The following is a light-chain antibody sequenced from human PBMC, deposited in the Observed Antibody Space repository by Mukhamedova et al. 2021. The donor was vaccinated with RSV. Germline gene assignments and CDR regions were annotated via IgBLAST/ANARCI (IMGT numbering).Light chain of an antibody. CDR3: QQHNTYPWT. CDR2: KAS. V-gene: IGKV1-5*03. Sequence: WYQRRVHGKAPNLLIYKASSLESGVPSRFSGSGSGTEFTLTISSLQPDDFATYYCQQHNTYPWTFGQGTKVEIK. J-gene: IGKJ1*01.